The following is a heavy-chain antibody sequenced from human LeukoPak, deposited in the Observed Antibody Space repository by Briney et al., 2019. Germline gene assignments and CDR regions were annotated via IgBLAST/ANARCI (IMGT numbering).Heavy chain of an antibody. CDR1: GYTFTVYY. V-gene: IGHV1-2*06. CDR3: ARCQFGGYEFGY. Sequence: ASVKVSCKASGYTFTVYYMHWVRQAPGQGLEWMGRINPNSGGTNYAQKFQGRVTMTRDTSISTAYMELSRLRSDDTAVYYCARCQFGGYEFGYWGQGTLVTVSS. CDR2: INPNSGGT. J-gene: IGHJ4*02. D-gene: IGHD5-12*01.